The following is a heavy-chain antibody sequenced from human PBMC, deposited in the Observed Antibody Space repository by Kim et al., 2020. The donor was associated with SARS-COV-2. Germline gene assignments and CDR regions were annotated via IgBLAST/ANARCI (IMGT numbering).Heavy chain of an antibody. J-gene: IGHJ4*01. CDR3: ARSFCSGGSCYYNRPFDY. CDR1: GGSISNYY. Sequence: SETLSLTCKVSGGSISNYYWSWIRQSPGKGLEWIGYIYSSGNTNYNLSLERRVTITVDTSRNQFSLSLTSVTAADTAVYFCARSFCSGGSCYYNRPFDY. CDR2: IYSSGNT. D-gene: IGHD2-15*01. V-gene: IGHV4-4*08.